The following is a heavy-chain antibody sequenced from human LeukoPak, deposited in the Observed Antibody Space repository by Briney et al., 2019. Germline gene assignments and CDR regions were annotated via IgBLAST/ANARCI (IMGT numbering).Heavy chain of an antibody. J-gene: IGHJ4*02. V-gene: IGHV3-7*01. CDR2: IKQDGGQI. D-gene: IGHD4-17*01. Sequence: GGSLRLSCAASEFTFSSYWMSWARQAPGKGLEWVANIKQDGGQIYYLEPVKGRFTVSRDNAKNSLYLQMNSLRAEDTAVYYCARLGARQMLEYWGQGTLVTVSS. CDR1: EFTFSSYW. CDR3: ARLGARQMLEY.